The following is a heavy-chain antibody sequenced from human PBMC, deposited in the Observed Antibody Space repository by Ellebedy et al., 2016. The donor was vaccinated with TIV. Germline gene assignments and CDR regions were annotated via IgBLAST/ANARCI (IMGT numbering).Heavy chain of an antibody. CDR2: INTYNGNT. J-gene: IGHJ6*03. Sequence: ASVNVSCXVSGYTLTDLSIHWVRQAPGQGLEWMGWINTYNGNTDYAQKFQGRVTMTTDTSTGTAYMELRSLTSDDTAVYYCARAPFKGSSGWYNPTYYYYHMDVWGSGTTVTVSS. CDR3: ARAPFKGSSGWYNPTYYYYHMDV. CDR1: GYTLTDLS. V-gene: IGHV1-18*01. D-gene: IGHD6-19*01.